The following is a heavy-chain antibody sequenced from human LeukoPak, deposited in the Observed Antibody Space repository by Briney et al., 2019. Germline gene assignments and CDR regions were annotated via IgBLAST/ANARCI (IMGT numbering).Heavy chain of an antibody. CDR2: ISAYNGDT. V-gene: IGHV1-18*01. CDR1: GYTFTRYG. Sequence: ASVKVSCKASGYTFTRYGISWVRQAPGQGLEWMGWISAYNGDTKYVEKFQGRVTMTTDTSTSTAYVELRSLTSDDTAVYYCARDFSNTSGFRVVVDYWGQGTLVTVSS. J-gene: IGHJ4*02. CDR3: ARDFSNTSGFRVVVDY. D-gene: IGHD3-22*01.